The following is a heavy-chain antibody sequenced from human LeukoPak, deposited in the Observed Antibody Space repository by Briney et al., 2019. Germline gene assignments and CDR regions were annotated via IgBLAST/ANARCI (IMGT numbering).Heavy chain of an antibody. CDR1: GYTLTELS. D-gene: IGHD3-9*01. J-gene: IGHJ4*02. Sequence: GASVKVSCKVSGYTLTELSMHWVRQAPGKGLEGMGGFDPEDGETIYAQKLQGRVTMTADTSTDTAYMELSSLRSEDTAVYYCATVPLNYDILTGYYYWGQGTLVTVSS. CDR3: ATVPLNYDILTGYYY. CDR2: FDPEDGET. V-gene: IGHV1-24*01.